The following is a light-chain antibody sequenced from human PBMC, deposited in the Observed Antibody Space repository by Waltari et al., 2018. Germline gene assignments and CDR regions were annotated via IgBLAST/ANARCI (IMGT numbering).Light chain of an antibody. Sequence: DIQMTHSPSTLSASVGDRVTISCRASQSISSWMAWYQQNPGKAPKRLIYKASSLESGVPSRFSGSGSGTEFTLTVSSLQPDDFATYYCQQYSSYWTFGQGTKVESK. V-gene: IGKV1-5*03. J-gene: IGKJ1*01. CDR1: QSISSW. CDR2: KAS. CDR3: QQYSSYWT.